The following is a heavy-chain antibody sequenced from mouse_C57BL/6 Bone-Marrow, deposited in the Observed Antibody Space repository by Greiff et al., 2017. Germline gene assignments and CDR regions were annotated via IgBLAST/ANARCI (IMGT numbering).Heavy chain of an antibody. CDR1: GFTFSDYY. V-gene: IGHV5-16*01. CDR2: INYDGSST. CDR3: ARDAGPFDY. J-gene: IGHJ2*01. Sequence: EVMLVESEGGLVQPGSSMKLSCTASGFTFSDYYMAWVRQVPEKGLEWVANINYDGSSTYYLDSLKIRFIISRDNAKNILYLQMSSLKSEDTATYYCARDAGPFDYWGQGTTLTVSS.